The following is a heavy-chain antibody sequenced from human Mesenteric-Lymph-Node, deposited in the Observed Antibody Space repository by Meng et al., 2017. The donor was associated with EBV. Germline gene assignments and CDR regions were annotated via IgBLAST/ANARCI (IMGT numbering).Heavy chain of an antibody. Sequence: QVELGQSGAEVKKPGASVKVSCKASGDTFSSYAISWVRQAPGQGLEWMGGINPNFSTANYAQKLQGRVTITADESTSTAYMELNSLRSEDTAVYYCATYYYDSSAYFDWGQGTLVTVSS. V-gene: IGHV1-69*01. CDR1: GDTFSSYA. CDR2: INPNFSTA. D-gene: IGHD3-22*01. CDR3: ATYYYDSSAYFD. J-gene: IGHJ4*02.